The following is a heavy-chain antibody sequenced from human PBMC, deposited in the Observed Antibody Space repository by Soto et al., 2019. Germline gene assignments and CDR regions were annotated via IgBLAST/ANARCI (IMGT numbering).Heavy chain of an antibody. CDR1: GGSISSSSYY. Sequence: PSETLSLTCTVSGGSISSSSYYWGWIRQPPGKGLEWIGSIYYSGSTYYNPSLKSRVTISVDTSKNQFSLKLSSVTAADTAVYYCARPSSIAVAGTSPKRNNWFDPWGQGTLVTVSS. J-gene: IGHJ5*02. V-gene: IGHV4-39*01. D-gene: IGHD6-19*01. CDR3: ARPSSIAVAGTSPKRNNWFDP. CDR2: IYYSGST.